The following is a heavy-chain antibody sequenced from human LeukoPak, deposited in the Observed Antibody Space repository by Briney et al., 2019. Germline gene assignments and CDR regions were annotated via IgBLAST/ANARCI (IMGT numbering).Heavy chain of an antibody. D-gene: IGHD3-9*01. Sequence: SETLSLTCAVSGYSISSGYYWGWIRQPPGKGLEWVGSIYHSGSTYYNPSLKSRVTISVDTSKNQFSLKLSSVTAADTAVYYCARVLRYFDWSPGYMDVWGKGTTVTVSS. CDR3: ARVLRYFDWSPGYMDV. CDR2: IYHSGST. V-gene: IGHV4-38-2*01. J-gene: IGHJ6*03. CDR1: GYSISSGYY.